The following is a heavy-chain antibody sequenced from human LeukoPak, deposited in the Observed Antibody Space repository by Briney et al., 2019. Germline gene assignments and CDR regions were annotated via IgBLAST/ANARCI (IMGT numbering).Heavy chain of an antibody. J-gene: IGHJ4*02. D-gene: IGHD6-19*01. Sequence: SVKLSCKASGYTFTGYYMHWVRQAPGQGLEWMGWINPNSGGTNYSQKFQGRVTMTRDTSISTDYMELSRVRSDDTAVYYCARVRIAVAGKYYFDYWGQGTLVSVFS. CDR3: ARVRIAVAGKYYFDY. CDR2: INPNSGGT. CDR1: GYTFTGYY. V-gene: IGHV1-2*02.